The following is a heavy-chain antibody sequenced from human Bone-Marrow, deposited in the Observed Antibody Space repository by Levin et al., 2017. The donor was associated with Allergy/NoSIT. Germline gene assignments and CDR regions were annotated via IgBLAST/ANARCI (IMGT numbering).Heavy chain of an antibody. CDR3: ARHSTDYDFWRGYLAPGGRKPLDP. CDR1: GYSFSTHR. Sequence: GESLKISCKGSGYSFSTHRISWVRQLPGKGLEWVATVDPIDSYTNYGPSFQGHVTVSSDKSISTAYLQWNSLRASDTAIYYCARHSTDYDFWRGYLAPGGRKPLDPWGQGTLVTVSS. J-gene: IGHJ5*02. D-gene: IGHD3-3*01. CDR2: VDPIDSYT. V-gene: IGHV5-10-1*01.